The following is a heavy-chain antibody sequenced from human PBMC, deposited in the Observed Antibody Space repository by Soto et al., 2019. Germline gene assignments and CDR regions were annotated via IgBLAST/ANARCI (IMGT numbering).Heavy chain of an antibody. CDR2: ISGFGGDT. CDR3: AKDFRAGDY. CDR1: GFTFSSYA. Sequence: EVQLLESGGGLAQPGGSLRLSCAASGFTFSSYAMSWVRQAPGKGLEWVSTISGFGGDTKYADSVKGRFTISRDNSNNTLHLQMHSLTAEDTAVYYCAKDFRAGDYWGQGTLVTVSS. D-gene: IGHD3-10*01. V-gene: IGHV3-23*01. J-gene: IGHJ4*02.